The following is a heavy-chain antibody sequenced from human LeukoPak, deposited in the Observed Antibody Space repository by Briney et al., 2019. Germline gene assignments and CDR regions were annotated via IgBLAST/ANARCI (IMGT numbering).Heavy chain of an antibody. CDR3: ARDYRSGWSYYYGMDV. D-gene: IGHD6-19*01. CDR2: IYHSGST. Sequence: SETLSLTCAVSGGSISSSKWWSWVRQPPGKGLEWIGEIYHSGSTNYNPSLKSRVTISVDKSKNQFSLKLSSVTAADTAVYYCARDYRSGWSYYYGMDVWGQGTTVTVSS. J-gene: IGHJ6*02. CDR1: GGSISSSKW. V-gene: IGHV4-4*02.